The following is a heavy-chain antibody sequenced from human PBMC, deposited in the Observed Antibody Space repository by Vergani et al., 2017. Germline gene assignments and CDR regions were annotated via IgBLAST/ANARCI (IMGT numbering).Heavy chain of an antibody. CDR1: GFTFSSYD. V-gene: IGHV3-13*01. D-gene: IGHD5-12*01. CDR3: ASGATYMYYYYYMDV. CDR2: IGTAGDT. J-gene: IGHJ6*03. Sequence: EVQLLESGGGLVQPGGSLRLSCAASGFTFSSYDMHWVRQATGKGLEWVSAIGTAGDTYYPGSVKGRFTISRENAKNSLYLQMNSLRAGDTAVYYCASGATYMYYYYYMDVWGKGTTVTVSS.